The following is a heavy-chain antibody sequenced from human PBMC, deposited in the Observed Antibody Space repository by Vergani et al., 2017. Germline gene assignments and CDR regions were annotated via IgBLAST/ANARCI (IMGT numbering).Heavy chain of an antibody. CDR2: IYYSGST. CDR1: GGSISSSSYY. V-gene: IGHV4-39*07. D-gene: IGHD3-9*01. J-gene: IGHJ3*02. CDR3: ARGPXREYDILTGYSTVGAFDI. Sequence: QLQLQESGPGLVKPSETLSLTCTVSGGSISSSSYYWGWIRQPPGKGLEWIGSIYYSGSTYYNPSLKSRVTISVDTSKNQFSLKLSSVTAADTAVYYCARGPXREYDILTGYSTVGAFDIWGQGTMVTVSS.